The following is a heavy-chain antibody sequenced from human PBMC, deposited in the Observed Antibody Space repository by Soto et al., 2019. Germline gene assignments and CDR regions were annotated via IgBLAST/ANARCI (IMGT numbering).Heavy chain of an antibody. CDR1: GFTFSNYA. V-gene: IGHV3-23*01. J-gene: IGHJ4*02. CDR2: ISGSGDST. CDR3: AKSMSRFLEWLYFDF. Sequence: GGSLRLSCAASGFTFSNYAMSWVRQAPGKGLEWVSVISGSGDSTDYADSVKGRFTISRDNSKNTLYLQMNNLRAEDTAIYYCAKSMSRFLEWLYFDFWGQGTLVTVSS. D-gene: IGHD3-3*01.